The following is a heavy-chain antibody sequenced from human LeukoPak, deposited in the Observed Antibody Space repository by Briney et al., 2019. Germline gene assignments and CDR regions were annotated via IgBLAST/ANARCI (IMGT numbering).Heavy chain of an antibody. J-gene: IGHJ4*02. D-gene: IGHD3-10*01. Sequence: GESLKISCRGSGYGFTSYWIGWVRQMPGKGLEWMGIIYPGDSNTRYSPSFQGQVTISADKSISTAYLQWSSLKASDTAMYYCARLSGEGYYYSSSWGQGTLVTVSS. CDR1: GYGFTSYW. V-gene: IGHV5-51*01. CDR2: IYPGDSNT. CDR3: ARLSGEGYYYSSS.